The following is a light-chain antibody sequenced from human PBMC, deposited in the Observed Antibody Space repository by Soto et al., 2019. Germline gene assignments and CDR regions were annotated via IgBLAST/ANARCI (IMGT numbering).Light chain of an antibody. CDR3: RQYDSSPRT. CDR1: QSVSSSY. J-gene: IGKJ1*01. Sequence: EIVLTQCIGTLSLSPGERATLSCRASQSVSSSYLDWYQQKPGEAPRLLIYGASSRATGIADRFSGSGSGTDFTLTISRLEPEDFAVYYCRQYDSSPRTFGQGTKVDIK. V-gene: IGKV3-20*01. CDR2: GAS.